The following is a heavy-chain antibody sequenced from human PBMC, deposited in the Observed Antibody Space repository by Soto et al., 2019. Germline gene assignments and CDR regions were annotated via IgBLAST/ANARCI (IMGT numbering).Heavy chain of an antibody. Sequence: LRLSCAVSGFTFNNYAMHWVRQAPGKGLEWVAVISYDGSNKYHADSVKGRFTISRDNSKNTLYLQMNSLGAEDTAVYYCAKARPIFGVVISADYYYGLGVWGQGTTVTVSS. CDR3: AKARPIFGVVISADYYYGLGV. J-gene: IGHJ6*02. V-gene: IGHV3-30*18. D-gene: IGHD3-3*01. CDR2: ISYDGSNK. CDR1: GFTFNNYA.